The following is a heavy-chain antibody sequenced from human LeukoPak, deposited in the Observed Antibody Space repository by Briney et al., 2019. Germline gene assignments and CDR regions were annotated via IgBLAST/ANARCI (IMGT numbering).Heavy chain of an antibody. J-gene: IGHJ4*02. D-gene: IGHD3-16*02. V-gene: IGHV4-38-2*01. CDR2: IYYSGST. Sequence: SETLSLTCAVSGYSITSSSWWGWIRPPPGKGLEWIGSIYYSGSTYYNPSLKSRVTISVDTSKNQFSLKLSSVTAADTAVYYCASLYDYVWGSYRYKFDYWGQGTLVTVSS. CDR3: ASLYDYVWGSYRYKFDY. CDR1: GYSITSSSW.